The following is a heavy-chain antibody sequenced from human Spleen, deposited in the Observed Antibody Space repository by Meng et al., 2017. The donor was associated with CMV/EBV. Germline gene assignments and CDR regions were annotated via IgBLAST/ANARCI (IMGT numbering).Heavy chain of an antibody. D-gene: IGHD3-9*01. CDR2: ISSSSSYT. Sequence: VQLVESGGGLVKPGGSLRLSCAASGFTFSDYYMSWIRQAPGKGLEWVSYISSSSSYTNYADSVKGRFTISRDNAKNSLYLQMNSLRAEDTAVYYCARCYDILTGYLDYWGQGTLVTVSS. CDR3: ARCYDILTGYLDY. J-gene: IGHJ4*02. V-gene: IGHV3-11*05. CDR1: GFTFSDYY.